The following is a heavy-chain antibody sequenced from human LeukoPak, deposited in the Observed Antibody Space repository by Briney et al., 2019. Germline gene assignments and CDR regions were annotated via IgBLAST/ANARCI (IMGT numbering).Heavy chain of an antibody. CDR1: GFTFSDYF. J-gene: IGHJ6*02. D-gene: IGHD6-13*01. V-gene: IGHV3-11*04. CDR2: ISSSGGNI. Sequence: GGSLRLSCSGSGFTFSDYFMNWIRQTPGKGLEWISYISSSGGNIKYADSVQGRFTISRDNAKKSLYLQMNSLRAEDTAVYYCARDAQSSSWYYNYYYGMDVWGQGTTVTVSS. CDR3: ARDAQSSSWYYNYYYGMDV.